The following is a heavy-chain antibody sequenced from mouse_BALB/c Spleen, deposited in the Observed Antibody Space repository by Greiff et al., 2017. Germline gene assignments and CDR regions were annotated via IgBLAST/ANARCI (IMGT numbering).Heavy chain of an antibody. J-gene: IGHJ4*01. CDR3: ARGDKLSYAMDY. Sequence: QVQLQQPGAELVKPGTSVKLSCKASGYNFTSYWINWVKLRPGQGLEWIGDIYPGSGSTNYNEKFKSKATLTVDTSSSTAYMQLSSLASEDSALYYCARGDKLSYAMDYWGQGTSVTVSS. CDR1: GYNFTSYW. V-gene: IGHV1-55*01. CDR2: IYPGSGST.